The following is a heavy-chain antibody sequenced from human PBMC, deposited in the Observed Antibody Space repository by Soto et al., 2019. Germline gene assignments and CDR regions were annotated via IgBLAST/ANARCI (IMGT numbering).Heavy chain of an antibody. Sequence: QVQLVQSGAEVKKPGSSLKVSCKGSGGPFNTFAFTWLRQAPGQGFEWMGQIIPILGRVNSAQNFQDRLTITADESTSTAYMELSSLTSEDTAVYYCARGSYSSGYYYDDYWGQGTLVTVSS. CDR2: IIPILGRV. J-gene: IGHJ4*02. V-gene: IGHV1-69*01. D-gene: IGHD3-22*01. CDR3: ARGSYSSGYYYDDY. CDR1: GGPFNTFA.